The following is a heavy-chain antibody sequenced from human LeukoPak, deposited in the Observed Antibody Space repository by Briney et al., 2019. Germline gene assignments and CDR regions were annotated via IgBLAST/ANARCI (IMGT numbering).Heavy chain of an antibody. D-gene: IGHD6-13*01. Sequence: GESLKISCEGSGYSFSTYWIAWVRQMPGKGLEWMGSIYPRDSEIRYSPSFQGQVTISADNSISTAYLQWSSLKASDTAMYYCARPAYSSSLPSHFDPWGQGTLVTVSS. CDR1: GYSFSTYW. CDR3: ARPAYSSSLPSHFDP. CDR2: IYPRDSEI. J-gene: IGHJ5*02. V-gene: IGHV5-51*01.